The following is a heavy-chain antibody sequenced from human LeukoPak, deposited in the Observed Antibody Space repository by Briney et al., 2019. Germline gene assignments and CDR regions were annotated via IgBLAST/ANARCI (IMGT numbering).Heavy chain of an antibody. D-gene: IGHD6-19*01. J-gene: IGHJ4*02. CDR2: VYYSGST. CDR3: ARHSSGWYYFDY. Sequence: SETLSLTCTVSGDSINSGNYYWGCPRQPPGKGREWLGSVYYSGSTYNNPSVKSRVNISVDTSNNQLSLELSSVTAPDTAVYYCARHSSGWYYFDYWGQGTLVTVSS. V-gene: IGHV4-39*01. CDR1: GDSINSGNYY.